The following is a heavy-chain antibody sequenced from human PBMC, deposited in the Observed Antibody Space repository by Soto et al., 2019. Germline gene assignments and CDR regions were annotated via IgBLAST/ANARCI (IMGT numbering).Heavy chain of an antibody. J-gene: IGHJ6*02. CDR3: AKGYYDSSGSYGMDV. D-gene: IGHD3-22*01. CDR1: GFTFSSYG. Sequence: GGSLRLSCAASGFTFSSYGMHWVRQAPGKGLEWVAVISYDGSNKYQADSVKGRFTISRDNSKNTLYLQMNSLRAEDTAVYYCAKGYYDSSGSYGMDVWGQGTTVTVSS. CDR2: ISYDGSNK. V-gene: IGHV3-30*18.